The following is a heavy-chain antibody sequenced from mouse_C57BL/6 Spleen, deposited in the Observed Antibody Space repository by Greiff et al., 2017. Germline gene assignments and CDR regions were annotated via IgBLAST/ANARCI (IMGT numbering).Heavy chain of an antibody. V-gene: IGHV5-15*01. CDR2: ISNLAYSI. J-gene: IGHJ3*01. Sequence: EVKVVESGGGLVQPGGSLKLSCAASGFTFSDYGMAWVRQAPRKGPEWVAFISNLAYSIYYADTVTGRFTISRENAKNTLYLEMSSLRSEDTAMYYCARLYYGSSGFAYWGQGTLVTVSA. CDR3: ARLYYGSSGFAY. CDR1: GFTFSDYG. D-gene: IGHD1-1*01.